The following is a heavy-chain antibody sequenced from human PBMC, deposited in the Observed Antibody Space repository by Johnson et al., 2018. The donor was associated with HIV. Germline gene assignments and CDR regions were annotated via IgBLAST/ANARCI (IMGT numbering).Heavy chain of an antibody. CDR3: AKDLLGGNKGFDAFDI. CDR2: IRYDGSNK. V-gene: IGHV3-30*02. J-gene: IGHJ3*02. CDR1: GFTFSNYA. Sequence: QMLLVESGGGVVQPGRSLRLSCAASGFTFSNYAMHWVRQAPGKGLEWVAFIRYDGSNKYYADSMKGRFTISRDNSKNTLYLQMNSLRAEDTAVYYCAKDLLGGNKGFDAFDIGGQGTMVTVSS. D-gene: IGHD4-23*01.